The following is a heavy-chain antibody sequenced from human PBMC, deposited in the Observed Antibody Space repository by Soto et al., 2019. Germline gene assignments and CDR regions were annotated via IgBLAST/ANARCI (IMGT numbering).Heavy chain of an antibody. D-gene: IGHD5-12*01. J-gene: IGHJ4*02. V-gene: IGHV3-7*01. CDR1: GFTFSNFW. Sequence: GGSLRLSCEASGFTFSNFWMTWVRQAPGKGLEWVANIKHDGSEENYLDSVKGRFTISRDNTKNLVYLQMNRLRAEDTAVYYCTRGRSGYSGYDPLDYWGQGTLVTVSS. CDR2: IKHDGSEE. CDR3: TRGRSGYSGYDPLDY.